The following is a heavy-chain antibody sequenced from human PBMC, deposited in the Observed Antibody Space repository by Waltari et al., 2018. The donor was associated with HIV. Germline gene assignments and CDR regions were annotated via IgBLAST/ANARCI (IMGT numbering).Heavy chain of an antibody. D-gene: IGHD3-3*01. CDR3: TRDLVEMASTYYSYYGMDV. V-gene: IGHV3-33*01. J-gene: IGHJ6*02. Sequence: QVHLVASGGGVVQPGRSLRLSCEASGFTFSSYGLHWVRQATGKGLEGVEVVGFDGSNEYYADSVRGRFTISRDSSKNTVYLQMNSLRAEDTAVYYCTRDLVEMASTYYSYYGMDVWGQGTTVTVSS. CDR2: VGFDGSNE. CDR1: GFTFSSYG.